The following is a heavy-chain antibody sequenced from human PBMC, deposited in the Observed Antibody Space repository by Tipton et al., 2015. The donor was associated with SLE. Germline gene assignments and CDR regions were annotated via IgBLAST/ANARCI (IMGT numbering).Heavy chain of an antibody. Sequence: SLRLSCAASGFTFSSYSMNWVRQAPGKGLEWVSSISSSSSYIYYADSVKGRFTISRDNAKNSLYLQMNSLRAEDTAVYYCARGSEGSSSWYGKDYWDQGTLVPVSS. CDR1: GFTFSSYS. V-gene: IGHV3-21*01. CDR3: ARGSEGSSSWYGKDY. J-gene: IGHJ4*02. CDR2: ISSSSSYI. D-gene: IGHD6-13*01.